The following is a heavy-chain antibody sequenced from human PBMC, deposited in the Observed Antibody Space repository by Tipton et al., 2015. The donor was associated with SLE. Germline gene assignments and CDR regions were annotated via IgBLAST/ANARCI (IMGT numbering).Heavy chain of an antibody. CDR2: IKSGSGGNT. D-gene: IGHD5-24*01. Sequence: SLRLSCAASGFTFSSYAMSWVRQASGKGLEWVSGIKSGSGGNTYYADSVKGRFTISRDTSKNTLYLQMNSLRVDDTATYYCVKLIREDRDVYDAFDVWGQGTMVTVSS. J-gene: IGHJ3*01. CDR3: VKLIREDRDVYDAFDV. V-gene: IGHV3-23*01. CDR1: GFTFSSYA.